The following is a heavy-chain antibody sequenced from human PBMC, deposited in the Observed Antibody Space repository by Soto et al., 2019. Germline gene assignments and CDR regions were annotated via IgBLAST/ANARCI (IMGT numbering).Heavy chain of an antibody. J-gene: IGHJ5*02. V-gene: IGHV1-3*01. CDR2: INAGNGNT. D-gene: IGHD2-15*01. Sequence: GASVKVSCKASGYTFTSYAMHWVRQAPGQRLEWMGWINAGNGNTKYSQKFQGRVTITRDTSASTAYMELSSLRSEDTAVYYCARDGIVVVAATPFHWLDPWGQGTLVTVSS. CDR3: ARDGIVVVAATPFHWLDP. CDR1: GYTFTSYA.